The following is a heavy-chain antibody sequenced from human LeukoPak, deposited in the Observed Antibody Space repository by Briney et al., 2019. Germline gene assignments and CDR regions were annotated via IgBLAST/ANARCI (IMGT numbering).Heavy chain of an antibody. J-gene: IGHJ5*02. D-gene: IGHD3-16*01. CDR3: ARGHSGRGGLDP. V-gene: IGHV4-59*01. CDR2: TYYSGST. Sequence: SETLSLTCTVSGGSISSYYWNWIRQPPGKGLEWIGYTYYSGSTNYNPSLKSRVTISVDTSKNQFSLKLSSVTAADTAVYYCARGHSGRGGLDPWGQGTLVTVSS. CDR1: GGSISSYY.